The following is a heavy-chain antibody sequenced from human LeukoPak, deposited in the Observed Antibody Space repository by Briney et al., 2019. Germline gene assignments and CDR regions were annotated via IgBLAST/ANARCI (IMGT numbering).Heavy chain of an antibody. V-gene: IGHV4-59*02. CDR2: IYHTGST. D-gene: IGHD7-27*01. CDR3: ASRKLGNDY. CDR1: GVSARDYY. Sequence: PSETLSLTRTISGVSARDYYWSGIRQSPGKGLDWIGYIYHTGSTRYSPSLNSRVTISAHTSQNQCALKLSSVTAADTAVYYCASRKLGNDYWGQGTLVTVPS. J-gene: IGHJ4*02.